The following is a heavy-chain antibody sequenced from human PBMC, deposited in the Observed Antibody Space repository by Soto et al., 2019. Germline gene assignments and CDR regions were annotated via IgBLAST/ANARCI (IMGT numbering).Heavy chain of an antibody. V-gene: IGHV1-2*02. Sequence: RASVKVSCKASGYTFTGYYMHWVRQAPGQGLEWMGWINPNSGGTNYAQKFQGRVTMTRDTSISTAYMELSRLRSDDTAVYYCVRGRGSGSYYNTPYYFDYWGQGTLVTVSS. CDR2: INPNSGGT. CDR3: VRGRGSGSYYNTPYYFDY. J-gene: IGHJ4*02. CDR1: GYTFTGYY. D-gene: IGHD3-10*01.